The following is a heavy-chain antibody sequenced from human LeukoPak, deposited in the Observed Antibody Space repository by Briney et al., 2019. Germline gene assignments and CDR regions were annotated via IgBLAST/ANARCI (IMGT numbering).Heavy chain of an antibody. D-gene: IGHD3-22*01. CDR1: GFTFSSYA. J-gene: IGHJ4*02. CDR3: AKSSYYDSSGYYREYYFDY. Sequence: GRSLRLPCAASGFTFSSYAMSWVRQAPGKGLEWVSAISGGGGSTHYADSVKGRFTISRDNSKNTLYLQMSSLRAGDTAVYYCAKSSYYDSSGYYREYYFDYWGQGTLVTVSS. V-gene: IGHV3-23*01. CDR2: ISGGGGST.